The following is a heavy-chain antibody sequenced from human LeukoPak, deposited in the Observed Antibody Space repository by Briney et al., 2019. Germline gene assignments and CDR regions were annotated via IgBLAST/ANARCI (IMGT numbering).Heavy chain of an antibody. D-gene: IGHD6-6*01. CDR2: ISYDGSNK. CDR1: GFTFSTSG. CDR3: ARDRSSGTYYYYGMDV. Sequence: PGGSLRLSCAASGFTFSTSGMHWVRQAPGKGLEWVAVISYDGSNKYNADSVKGRFAISRDNSRNTLYLKMNSLRTEDTAVYYCARDRSSGTYYYYGMDVWGQGTTVTVSS. J-gene: IGHJ6*02. V-gene: IGHV3-30*03.